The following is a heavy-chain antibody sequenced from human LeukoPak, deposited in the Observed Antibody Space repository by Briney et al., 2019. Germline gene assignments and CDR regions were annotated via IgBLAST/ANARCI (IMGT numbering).Heavy chain of an antibody. D-gene: IGHD2-2*01. CDR3: AKDSSPGYCSSTSCYYGYYFDY. J-gene: IGHJ4*02. CDR2: ISWNSGSI. V-gene: IGHV3-9*03. CDR1: RLTFDDYA. Sequence: PGRSLRLSCAACRLTFDDYAMHWVRQAPGKGLEWVSGISWNSGSIGYADSVKGRFTISRDNATNSLYLQMNSLRAEDMALYYCAKDSSPGYCSSTSCYYGYYFDYWGQGTLVTV.